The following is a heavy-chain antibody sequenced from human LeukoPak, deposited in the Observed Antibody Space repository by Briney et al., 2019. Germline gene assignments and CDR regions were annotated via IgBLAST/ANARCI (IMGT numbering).Heavy chain of an antibody. CDR2: IWYDGSNK. V-gene: IGHV3-33*01. CDR3: ARDQRYSSSWYYFDY. D-gene: IGHD6-13*01. CDR1: GFTFSSYG. Sequence: PGSSLRLSCAASGFTFSSYGMHWVRQAPGKGLEWVAVIWYDGSNKYYADSVKGRFTISRDNSKNTLYLQMNSLRAEDTAVYYCARDQRYSSSWYYFDYWGQGTLVTVSS. J-gene: IGHJ4*02.